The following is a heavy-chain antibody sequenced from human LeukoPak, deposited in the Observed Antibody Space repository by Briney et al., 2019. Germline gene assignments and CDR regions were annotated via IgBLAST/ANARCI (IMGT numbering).Heavy chain of an antibody. V-gene: IGHV3-30-3*01. J-gene: IGHJ4*02. CDR2: ISYDGSNK. Sequence: GGSLRLSCAAPGFTFSSYAMHWVRQAPGKGLEWVAVISYDGSNKYYADSVKGRFTISRDNSKNTLYLQMNSLRAEDTAVYYCATTMVRELDYWGQGTLVTVSS. CDR3: ATTMVRELDY. D-gene: IGHD3-10*01. CDR1: GFTFSSYA.